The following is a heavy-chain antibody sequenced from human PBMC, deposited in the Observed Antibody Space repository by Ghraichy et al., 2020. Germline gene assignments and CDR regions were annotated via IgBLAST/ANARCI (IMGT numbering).Heavy chain of an antibody. D-gene: IGHD6-13*01. Sequence: GGSLRLSCAASGFTFSSYWMRWVRQAAGKGLEWVANIKQDGSEKYYVDSVKGRFTISRDNAKNSLYLQMNSLRAEDTAVYYCARAWVAAAGTRYYCGMDVWGQGTTVTVSS. J-gene: IGHJ6*02. CDR3: ARAWVAAAGTRYYCGMDV. V-gene: IGHV3-7*03. CDR2: IKQDGSEK. CDR1: GFTFSSYW.